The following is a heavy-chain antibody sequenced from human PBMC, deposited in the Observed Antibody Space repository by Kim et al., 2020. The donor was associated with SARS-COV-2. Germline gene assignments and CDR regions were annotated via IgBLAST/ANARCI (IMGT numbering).Heavy chain of an antibody. J-gene: IGHJ4*02. D-gene: IGHD3-10*01. V-gene: IGHV1-8*01. CDR3: ARGYYGSGSYQNDY. Sequence: AQKFQGRVTMTRNTSISTAYMELSSLRSEDTAVYYCARGYYGSGSYQNDYWGQGTLVTVSS.